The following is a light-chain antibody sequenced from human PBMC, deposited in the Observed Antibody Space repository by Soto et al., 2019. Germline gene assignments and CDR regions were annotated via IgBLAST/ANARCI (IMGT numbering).Light chain of an antibody. CDR1: SIDVGAFNY. CDR3: NSYTSNNTYV. Sequence: QSVLTQPASVSGSPGQGITISCSGTSIDVGAFNYFSWYQQHPGKPPKLIINDVPTRPSGVSNRFSGSKSGNTASLTISRLRAEDEADYYCNSYTSNNTYVFGTGTKLTVL. CDR2: DVP. V-gene: IGLV2-14*03. J-gene: IGLJ1*01.